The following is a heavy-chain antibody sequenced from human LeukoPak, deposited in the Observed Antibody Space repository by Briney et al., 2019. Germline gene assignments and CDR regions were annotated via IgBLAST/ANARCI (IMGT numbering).Heavy chain of an antibody. CDR3: ALGYGSSWFSWSAYYYYGMDV. CDR1: GYTFTSYG. J-gene: IGHJ6*02. V-gene: IGHV1-18*01. CDR2: ISAYNGNT. D-gene: IGHD6-13*01. Sequence: GASVNVSCTASGYTFTSYGISWVRQAPGQGLEWMGWISAYNGNTNYAQKLQGRVTMTTDTSTSTAYMELRSLRSDDTAVYYCALGYGSSWFSWSAYYYYGMDVWGQGTTVTVSS.